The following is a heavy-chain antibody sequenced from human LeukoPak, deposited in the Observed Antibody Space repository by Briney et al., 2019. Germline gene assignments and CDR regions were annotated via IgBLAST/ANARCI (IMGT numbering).Heavy chain of an antibody. J-gene: IGHJ6*02. CDR1: GSTFSSYA. V-gene: IGHV3-30-3*01. D-gene: IGHD3-22*01. CDR3: ASWNYYDSSGYYNYQYYGMDV. Sequence: GGSLRLSCAASGSTFSSYAMPWVRQAPGKGLEWVAVISYDGSNKYYADSVKGRFTISRDNSKNTLYLQMNSLRAEDTAVYYCASWNYYDSSGYYNYQYYGMDVWGQGTTVTVSS. CDR2: ISYDGSNK.